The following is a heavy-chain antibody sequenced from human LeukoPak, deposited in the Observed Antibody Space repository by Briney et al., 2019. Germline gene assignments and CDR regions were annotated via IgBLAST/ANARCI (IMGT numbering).Heavy chain of an antibody. D-gene: IGHD3-16*02. Sequence: GSLRLSCAASGFTFRSYSLNWVRPAPGKGLEGVSSISSSRSYIYYADSVKGRFTNSRDNAKNSLYVQMNSLRAEDTAVYYCARGVSYDYVWGSYRYTDASDYWGQGTLVTVSS. J-gene: IGHJ4*02. V-gene: IGHV3-21*01. CDR1: GFTFRSYS. CDR3: ARGVSYDYVWGSYRYTDASDY. CDR2: ISSSRSYI.